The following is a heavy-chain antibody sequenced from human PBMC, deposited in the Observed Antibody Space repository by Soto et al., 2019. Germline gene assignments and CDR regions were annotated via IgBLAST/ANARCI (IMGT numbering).Heavy chain of an antibody. D-gene: IGHD3-16*01. CDR2: LYTEGTT. J-gene: IGHJ6*04. CDR3: VRPRPSGENYGMDV. CDR1: GLTVSHNY. V-gene: IGHV3-53*01. Sequence: GGSLRLSCVASGLTVSHNYMAWVRQAPEMGLEWVSILYTEGTTYYADSVKGRFTISRDSSKNTLFLQMDSLRAEDTAVYYCVRPRPSGENYGMDVWGKGTTVTV.